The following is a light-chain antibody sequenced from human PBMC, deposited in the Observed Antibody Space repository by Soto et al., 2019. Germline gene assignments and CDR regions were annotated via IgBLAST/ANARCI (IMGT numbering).Light chain of an antibody. J-gene: IGLJ2*01. CDR2: DVT. Sequence: QSALTQPASVSGPPGQSITISCTGTSSDVGAYNYVSWYQHHPGEAPRLVIYDVTNRPSGISDRFSGSKSGNTASLTISGLLAEDEADYYCASYTSSSTSVIFGRGTQLTVL. V-gene: IGLV2-14*01. CDR1: SSDVGAYNY. CDR3: ASYTSSSTSVI.